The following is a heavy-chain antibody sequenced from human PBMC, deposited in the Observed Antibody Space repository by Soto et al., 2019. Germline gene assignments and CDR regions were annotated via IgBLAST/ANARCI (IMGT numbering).Heavy chain of an antibody. CDR1: GGIFSRDG. Sequence: QVQLVQSGAEVKKPASSGKVSCKASGGIFSRDGINWARQAPGQGLEGMGGIHPVFGTSKYAEKFQGRVTITAAKSKSTVYMHLSSLTSGDTGVFFCARYRGGEFQSLYALDVWGQGTMVTVSS. J-gene: IGHJ3*01. CDR2: IHPVFGTS. CDR3: ARYRGGEFQSLYALDV. D-gene: IGHD3-16*01. V-gene: IGHV1-69*06.